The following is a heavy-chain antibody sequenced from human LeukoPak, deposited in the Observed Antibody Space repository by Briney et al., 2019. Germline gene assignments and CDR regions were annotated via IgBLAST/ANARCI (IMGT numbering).Heavy chain of an antibody. CDR1: GGSFSGYY. V-gene: IGHV4-34*01. D-gene: IGHD2-21*02. CDR2: INHSGST. CDR3: ATRQVVTASIDY. Sequence: SETLSLTCAVYGGSFSGYYWSWIRQPPGKGLEWIGEINHSGSTNYNPSLKSRVTISVDTSKNRFSLKLSSVTAADTAVYYCATRQVVTASIDYWGQGTLVTVSS. J-gene: IGHJ4*02.